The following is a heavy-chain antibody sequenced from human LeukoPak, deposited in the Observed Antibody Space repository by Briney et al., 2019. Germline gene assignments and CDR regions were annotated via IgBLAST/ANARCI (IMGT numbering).Heavy chain of an antibody. Sequence: SETLSLTCTVSGYSISSGYYWGWIRQPPGKGLEWIGSIYHSGSTYYNPSLESRVTISVDTSKNQFSLKLSSVTAADTAVYYCARGPEGYYMDVWGKGTTVTVSS. CDR1: GYSISSGYY. J-gene: IGHJ6*03. CDR2: IYHSGST. V-gene: IGHV4-38-2*02. CDR3: ARGPEGYYMDV.